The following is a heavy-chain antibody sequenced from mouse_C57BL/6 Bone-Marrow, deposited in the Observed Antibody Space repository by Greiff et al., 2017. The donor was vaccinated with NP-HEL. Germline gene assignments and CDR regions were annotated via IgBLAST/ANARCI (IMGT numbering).Heavy chain of an antibody. V-gene: IGHV1-18*01. J-gene: IGHJ1*03. CDR3: ARGVVAPYWYFDV. CDR1: GYTFTDYN. D-gene: IGHD1-1*01. CDR2: INPNNGGT. Sequence: VQLKQSGPELVKPGASVKIPCKASGYTFTDYNMDWVKQSHGKSLEWIGDINPNNGGTIYNQKFKGKATLTVDKSSSTAYMELRSLTSEDTAVYYCARGVVAPYWYFDVWGTGTTVTVSS.